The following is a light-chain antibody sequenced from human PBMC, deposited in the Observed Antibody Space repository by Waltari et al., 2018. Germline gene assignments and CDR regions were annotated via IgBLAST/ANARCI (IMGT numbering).Light chain of an antibody. Sequence: SYELTQPPSVSVSPGQTASITCSGDILGHKYASWYQQKPGQSPLLVIYQATKRPSEIPERFSGSKSANAATLTITGTQAMDEADYYCQALGTGAWVFGGGTKLTVL. V-gene: IGLV3-1*01. CDR1: ILGHKY. CDR3: QALGTGAWV. J-gene: IGLJ3*02. CDR2: QAT.